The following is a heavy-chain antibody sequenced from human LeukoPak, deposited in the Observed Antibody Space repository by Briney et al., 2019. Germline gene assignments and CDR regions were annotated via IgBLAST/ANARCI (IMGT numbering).Heavy chain of an antibody. CDR2: INPSGGST. D-gene: IGHD2-2*01. V-gene: IGHV1-46*01. Sequence: ASEKVFCKASGYIFTSYYMHWVRQAPGQGREWVGIINPSGGSTSYAQKFQGRVTMTRDMSTSPVYMELSSLRSEDTAVYYCARENSAAIYYYYYMDVWGKGTTVTVSS. CDR1: GYIFTSYY. CDR3: ARENSAAIYYYYYMDV. J-gene: IGHJ6*03.